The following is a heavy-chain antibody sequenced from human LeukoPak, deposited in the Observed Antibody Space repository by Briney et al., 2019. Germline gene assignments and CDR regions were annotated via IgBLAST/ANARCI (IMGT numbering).Heavy chain of an antibody. CDR2: INHSGST. CDR3: ARGRNWGYYFDY. CDR1: GGSFSGYY. D-gene: IGHD7-27*01. V-gene: IGHV4-34*01. J-gene: IGHJ4*02. Sequence: PSETLSLTCAVYGGSFSGYYWSWIRQPPGKRLEWIGEINHSGSTNYNPSLKSRVTISVDTSKNQFSLKLSSVTAADTAVYYCARGRNWGYYFDYWGQGTLVTVSS.